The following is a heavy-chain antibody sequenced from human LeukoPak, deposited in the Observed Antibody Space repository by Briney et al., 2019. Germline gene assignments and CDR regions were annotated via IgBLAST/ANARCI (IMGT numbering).Heavy chain of an antibody. V-gene: IGHV3-30*02. CDR3: AKVPGSFDAFDI. J-gene: IGHJ3*02. CDR2: IRYDGSNK. CDR1: GFTFSSYG. D-gene: IGHD2-15*01. Sequence: GGSLRLSCAASGFTFSSYGMHWVRQAPGKGLEWVAFIRYDGSNKYYADSVKGRFTISRDNSKNTLYLQMNSLRAEDTAVYYCAKVPGSFDAFDISGQGTMVTVSS.